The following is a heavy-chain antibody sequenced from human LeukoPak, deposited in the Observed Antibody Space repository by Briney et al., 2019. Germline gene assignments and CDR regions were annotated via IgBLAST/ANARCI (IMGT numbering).Heavy chain of an antibody. D-gene: IGHD1/OR15-1a*01. CDR3: ARWQQRYWYFDL. CDR2: MYSGGTT. J-gene: IGHJ2*01. Sequence: AGGSLRLSCAASEFTVSTNHLSWVRQAPGKGPEWVSAMYSGGTTNYADSVKGRFTISRHNSKNMLYLQMTSLSFEDTAVYYCARWQQRYWYFDLWGRGTVVTVSS. CDR1: EFTVSTNH. V-gene: IGHV3-53*04.